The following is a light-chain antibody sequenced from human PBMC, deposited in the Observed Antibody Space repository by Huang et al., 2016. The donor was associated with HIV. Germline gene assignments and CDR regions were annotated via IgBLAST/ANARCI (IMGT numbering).Light chain of an antibody. Sequence: DIVMTQSPDSLAVSLGVRATINCKSSQSLLYSSNNKNYLAWYQQKPGQPTKLLIYWASTRESGVPDRFSGSGSETDFTLTISSLQAEDVAVYYCHQYYATGTFGQGTKVEI. CDR3: HQYYATGT. CDR2: WAS. J-gene: IGKJ1*01. V-gene: IGKV4-1*01. CDR1: QSLLYSSNNKNY.